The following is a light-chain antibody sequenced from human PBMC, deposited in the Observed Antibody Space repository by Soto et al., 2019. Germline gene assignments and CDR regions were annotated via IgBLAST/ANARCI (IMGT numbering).Light chain of an antibody. J-gene: IGLJ3*02. Sequence: QSALTQPASVSGSPGQSITISCTGTSSDVGGYNYVSWYQHHPGKALKVMIYEVSNRPSGVSNRFSGSKSGNTASLTISGLQAEDEAEYYCCSCTNTNTLVFGGGTKLTVL. CDR2: EVS. CDR1: SSDVGGYNY. V-gene: IGLV2-14*01. CDR3: CSCTNTNTLV.